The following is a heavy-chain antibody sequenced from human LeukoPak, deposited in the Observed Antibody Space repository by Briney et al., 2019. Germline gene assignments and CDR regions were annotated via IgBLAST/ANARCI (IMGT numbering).Heavy chain of an antibody. D-gene: IGHD3/OR15-3a*01. CDR1: GFNFRNAW. CDR2: IRSDSDGGVT. Sequence: GGSLRLSCTASGFNFRNAWMCWVRQAPGKGLEWVGLIRSDSDGGVTQYGTPVKGRFTISRDDSKDTVYLQMNSLRAEDTAVYYCAKSIGIVGLLDYWGQGTLVTVSS. V-gene: IGHV3-15*01. J-gene: IGHJ4*02. CDR3: AKSIGIVGLLDY.